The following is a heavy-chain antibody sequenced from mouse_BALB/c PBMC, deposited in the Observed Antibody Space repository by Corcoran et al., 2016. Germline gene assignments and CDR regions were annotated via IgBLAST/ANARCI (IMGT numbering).Heavy chain of an antibody. Sequence: QIQLVQSGPELKKPGETVKISCKASGYTFTNYGMNWVKQAPGKGLKWMGWINTYTGEPTYADDFKGRFAFSLETSASTAYLQINNLKNEDTATYFWARSTMITTAWFAYWGQGTLVTVSA. CDR1: GYTFTNYG. D-gene: IGHD2-4*01. V-gene: IGHV9-3-1*01. J-gene: IGHJ3*01. CDR2: INTYTGEP. CDR3: ARSTMITTAWFAY.